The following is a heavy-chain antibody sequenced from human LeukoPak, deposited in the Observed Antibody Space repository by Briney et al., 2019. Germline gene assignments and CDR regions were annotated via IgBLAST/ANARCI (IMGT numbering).Heavy chain of an antibody. D-gene: IGHD2-2*01. J-gene: IGHJ6*04. V-gene: IGHV1-69*01. CDR3: ARRSAVPAAMRGIYYYGMDV. Sequence: GSSVKVSCKASGGTYSSYAISWVRQAPGQGLEWMGGIIPIFGTANYAQKFQCRVTIPADESTSTAYMELSSLRSEATAVYYCARRSAVPAAMRGIYYYGMDVWGKGTTVTVSS. CDR1: GGTYSSYA. CDR2: IIPIFGTA.